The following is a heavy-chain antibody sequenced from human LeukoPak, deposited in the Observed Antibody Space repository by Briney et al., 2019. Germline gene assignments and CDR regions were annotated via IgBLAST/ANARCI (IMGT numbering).Heavy chain of an antibody. CDR1: GFAFPNYA. J-gene: IGHJ4*02. D-gene: IGHD4-23*01. V-gene: IGHV3-23*01. CDR3: AREATGYGGGPLFDH. Sequence: GGSLRLSCAASGFAFPNYAMSWVRQAPGKGLEWVSAISGSGSNTYYADSVKGRFTISRDNSKNTLYLQMNSLRAEDTAVYYCAREATGYGGGPLFDHWGRGNLVTVSS. CDR2: ISGSGSNT.